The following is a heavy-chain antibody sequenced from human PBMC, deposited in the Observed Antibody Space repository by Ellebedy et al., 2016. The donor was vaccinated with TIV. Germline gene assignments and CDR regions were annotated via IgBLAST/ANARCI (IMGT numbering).Heavy chain of an antibody. D-gene: IGHD3-10*01. J-gene: IGHJ4*02. CDR2: IYYSGST. Sequence: MPSETLSLTCTVSGGSFSAYYWSWIRQPPGKGLEWIGYIYYSGSTEYNPSLKSRVTISLDTPKSQFSLKLSSVTAADTAVYYCARGGYGSGSYYSSNWGQGTLVTVSS. CDR3: ARGGYGSGSYYSSN. CDR1: GGSFSAYY. V-gene: IGHV4-59*01.